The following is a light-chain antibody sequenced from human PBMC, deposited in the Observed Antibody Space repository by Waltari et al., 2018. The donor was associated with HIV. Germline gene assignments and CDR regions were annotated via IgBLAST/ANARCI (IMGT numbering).Light chain of an antibody. V-gene: IGLV1-51*01. J-gene: IGLJ1*01. CDR2: DNN. CDR1: SSNIGKNY. Sequence: QSVLTQPPSVSAAPGQKVTIPCSGSSSNIGKNYISWYQQLPGTAPKLLVYDNNKRPSGIPERFSGSKSGNTATLTISGLQAEDEADYYCSSYTSSSKVFGTGTKVTVL. CDR3: SSYTSSSKV.